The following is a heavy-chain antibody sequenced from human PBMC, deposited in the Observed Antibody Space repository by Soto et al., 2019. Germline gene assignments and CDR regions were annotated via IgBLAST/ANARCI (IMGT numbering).Heavy chain of an antibody. J-gene: IGHJ6*02. CDR3: AARSGYSPYYDMDV. CDR1: GFTFTSSA. Sequence: GASVKVSCKASGFTFTSSAVQWVRQARGQRLEWIGWIVVGSGNTNYAQKFQERVTITRDMSTSTAYMELSSLRSEDTAVYYCAARSGYSPYYDMDVWGQGTTVTVSS. D-gene: IGHD3-3*01. CDR2: IVVGSGNT. V-gene: IGHV1-58*01.